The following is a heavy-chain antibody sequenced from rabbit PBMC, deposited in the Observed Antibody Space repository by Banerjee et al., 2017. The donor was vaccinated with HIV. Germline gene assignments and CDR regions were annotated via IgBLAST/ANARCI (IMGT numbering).Heavy chain of an antibody. CDR2: INAVTGKA. CDR3: ARGSAAMTMVITGYYLSL. J-gene: IGHJ4*01. CDR1: GFSFSNKAV. Sequence: QEQLVESGGGLVKPGASLTLTCKASGFSFSNKAVMCWVRQAPGKGLEWIACINAVTGKAVYASWAKGRFTLSKTSSTTVTLQMTSLTAADTATYFCARGSAAMTMVITGYYLSLWGPGTLVTVS. D-gene: IGHD2-1*01. V-gene: IGHV1S45*01.